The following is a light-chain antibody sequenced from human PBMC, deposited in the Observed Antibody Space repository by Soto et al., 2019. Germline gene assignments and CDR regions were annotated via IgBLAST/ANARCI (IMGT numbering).Light chain of an antibody. CDR1: QSLSNTY. V-gene: IGKV3D-7*01. Sequence: EIVMTQSPVTLSLSPGETATLSCRASQSLSNTYISWYQQKPGQAPRLLIYGASTRATGIPARFSGSGSGTEFTLTISSRQPEDFALYYCHQDFDLPLTFGGGTKVEIK. J-gene: IGKJ4*01. CDR2: GAS. CDR3: HQDFDLPLT.